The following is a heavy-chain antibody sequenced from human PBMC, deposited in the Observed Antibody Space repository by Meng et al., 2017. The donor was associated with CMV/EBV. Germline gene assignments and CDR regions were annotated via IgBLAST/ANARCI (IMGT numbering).Heavy chain of an antibody. J-gene: IGHJ6*02. D-gene: IGHD1-26*01. CDR1: GFAFSTYA. Sequence: GSLKISGAASGFAFSTYAMTWVRQAPGKGLEWVSVIYSGGSATYYADSVKGRFTISRDNSKNTLFLQMDSLGAEDTAVYYCAKIGSFTYYYYGMDVWGQGTTVTVSS. CDR3: AKIGSFTYYYYGMDV. CDR2: IYSGGSAT. V-gene: IGHV3-23*03.